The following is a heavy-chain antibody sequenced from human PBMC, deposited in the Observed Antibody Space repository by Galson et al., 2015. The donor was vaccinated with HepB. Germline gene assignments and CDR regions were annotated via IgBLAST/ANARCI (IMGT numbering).Heavy chain of an antibody. CDR1: GFTFSSYA. D-gene: IGHD3-16*01. V-gene: IGHV3-23*01. J-gene: IGHJ2*01. Sequence: SLRLSCAASGFTFSSYAMSWVRQAPGKGLEWVSAISGSGGSTYYADSVKGRFTISRDNSKNTLYLQMNSLRAEDTAVYYCAKADLGGLDRPNWYFDLWGRGTLVTVSS. CDR3: AKADLGGLDRPNWYFDL. CDR2: ISGSGGST.